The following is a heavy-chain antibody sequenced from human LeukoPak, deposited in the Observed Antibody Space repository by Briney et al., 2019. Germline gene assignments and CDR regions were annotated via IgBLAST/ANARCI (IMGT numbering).Heavy chain of an antibody. CDR2: IYPGDSDT. J-gene: IGHJ4*02. CDR1: GYSFTSYW. V-gene: IGHV5-51*01. CDR3: ARGSGSYHTAYMN. Sequence: GASLQISCKASGYSFTSYWIGCVRQLPGKGLVWMGIIYPGDSDTRYGPSFQGQVTISADKSISTAYLQWSSLEASDTAMYYCARGSGSYHTAYMNWGQGTLVTVSS. D-gene: IGHD1-26*01.